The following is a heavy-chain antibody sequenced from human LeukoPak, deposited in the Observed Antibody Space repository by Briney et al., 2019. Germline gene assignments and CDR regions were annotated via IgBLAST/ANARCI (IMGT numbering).Heavy chain of an antibody. V-gene: IGHV3-21*01. J-gene: IGHJ4*02. CDR1: GFTFSNYN. D-gene: IGHD3-10*01. CDR2: ITSSGTYI. Sequence: PGGSLRLSCAASGFTFSNYNMNWVRQAPGKAMEWVSSITSSGTYIFYADSVKGRFTISRDNAKNSLYLQMDSLGPEDTAVYYCARATTYITWFGELEDYFDSWGQGTLVTVS. CDR3: ARATTYITWFGELEDYFDS.